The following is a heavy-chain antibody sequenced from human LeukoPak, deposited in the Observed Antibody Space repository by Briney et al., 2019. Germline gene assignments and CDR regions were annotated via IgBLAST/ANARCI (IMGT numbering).Heavy chain of an antibody. Sequence: GASVKVSCNASGYTFTSYGISWVRQAPGQGLEWMGWISAYNGNTNYAQKLQGRVTMTTDTSTSTAYMELRSLRSDDTAVYYCARDGYYDSRGYYYNFDYWGQGTLVTVSS. CDR3: ARDGYYDSRGYYYNFDY. D-gene: IGHD3-22*01. CDR1: GYTFTSYG. J-gene: IGHJ4*02. CDR2: ISAYNGNT. V-gene: IGHV1-18*01.